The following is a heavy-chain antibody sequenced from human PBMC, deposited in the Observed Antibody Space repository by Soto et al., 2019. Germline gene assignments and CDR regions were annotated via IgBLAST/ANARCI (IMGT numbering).Heavy chain of an antibody. CDR3: AREGPYYYYGMDV. J-gene: IGHJ6*02. Sequence: GGSMTLSCAASGLTVGSNYMSWVRPAPGEGLEWVSVIYSGGSTYYADTVKGRFTISRDNSKNTLYLQMNSLRAEDTAVYYCAREGPYYYYGMDVWGQGTTVT. CDR2: IYSGGST. CDR1: GLTVGSNY. V-gene: IGHV3-53*01.